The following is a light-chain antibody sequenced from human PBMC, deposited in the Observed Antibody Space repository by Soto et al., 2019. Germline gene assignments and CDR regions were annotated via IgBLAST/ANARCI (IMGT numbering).Light chain of an antibody. CDR1: QSVSSY. Sequence: EIVLTQSPATLSLSPLERATLSCRASQSVSSYLAWYQQKPGQAPRLLIYDASSRATGIPARFSGSGSGTDFTLTITSQEPEDFAVYYCQQRSNWPSTFGGGTKVEIK. CDR3: QQRSNWPST. CDR2: DAS. V-gene: IGKV3-11*01. J-gene: IGKJ4*01.